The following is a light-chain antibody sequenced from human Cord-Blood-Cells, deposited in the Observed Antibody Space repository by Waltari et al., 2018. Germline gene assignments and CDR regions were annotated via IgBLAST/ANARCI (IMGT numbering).Light chain of an antibody. V-gene: IGKV1-39*01. CDR3: QQSYSTPRT. J-gene: IGKJ1*01. CDR1: QSISSY. CDR2: AAS. Sequence: DIQMTQSPSSLSASVGDRVTITCRASQSISSYLNWYQQKPGKAPKLLIYAASSLQSGVPARFSGSESWTDFTLTISSQQPEDFATYYCQQSYSTPRTFGQGTKVEIK.